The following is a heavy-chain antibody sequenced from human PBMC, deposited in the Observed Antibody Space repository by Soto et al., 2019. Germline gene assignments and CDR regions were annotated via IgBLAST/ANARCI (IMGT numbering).Heavy chain of an antibody. CDR1: GFNFNFFW. V-gene: IGHV3-74*01. J-gene: IGHJ5*02. CDR3: VRDSPTNLEDADTVASWFDP. Sequence: EALLVESGGGLVQPGGSLRLSCAASGFNFNFFWMHWVRQAPGKGLVWVSRINGDGSTTDYADSVKGRFTISRDNAKNTLFLQMDSLRAEDTAVYYCVRDSPTNLEDADTVASWFDPWGQGTLVTVSS. CDR2: INGDGSTT. D-gene: IGHD5-12*01.